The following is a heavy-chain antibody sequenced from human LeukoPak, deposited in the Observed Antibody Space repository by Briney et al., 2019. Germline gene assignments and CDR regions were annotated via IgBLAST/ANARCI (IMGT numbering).Heavy chain of an antibody. D-gene: IGHD6-13*01. CDR2: IYYSGST. V-gene: IGHV4-59*01. Sequence: PSETLSLTCTVSGGSISSYYWSWIRQPPGKELEWIGYIYYSGSTNYNPSLKSRVTISVDTSKNQFSLKLSSVTAADTAVYYCARDRYSSTIFDYWGKGTLVTVSS. J-gene: IGHJ4*02. CDR1: GGSISSYY. CDR3: ARDRYSSTIFDY.